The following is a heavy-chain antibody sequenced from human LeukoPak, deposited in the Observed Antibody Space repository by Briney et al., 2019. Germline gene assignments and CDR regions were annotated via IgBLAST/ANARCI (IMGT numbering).Heavy chain of an antibody. CDR1: GGSFSGYF. CDR3: ARGGDCSSASCTNEY. D-gene: IGHD2-2*01. V-gene: IGHV4-34*01. Sequence: PSETLSLTCAVYGGSFSGYFWSWIRQSPGKGLEWIGDINHGGSTYYNPSLKSRVTISVDTSKNQFSLKLSSVTAADTAVYYCARGGDCSSASCTNEYWGQGTLVTVSS. CDR2: INHGGST. J-gene: IGHJ4*02.